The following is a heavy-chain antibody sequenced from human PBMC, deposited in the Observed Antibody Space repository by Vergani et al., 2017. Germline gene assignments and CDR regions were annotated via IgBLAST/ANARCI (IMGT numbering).Heavy chain of an antibody. CDR1: GGSISSGDHC. CDR3: ARAQRWLQLRGDFGYYFDY. CDR2: IFYSGTT. J-gene: IGHJ4*02. D-gene: IGHD5-24*01. V-gene: IGHV4-31*11. Sequence: QVQLQESGPGVVKPSQTLSLTCAVSGGSISSGDHCWTWIRQRPGKGLEWIGYIFYSGTTYDNPSLRSRLTISVDTSKNQFSLKLSSVTAADTAVYYCARAQRWLQLRGDFGYYFDYWGQGTLVTVSS.